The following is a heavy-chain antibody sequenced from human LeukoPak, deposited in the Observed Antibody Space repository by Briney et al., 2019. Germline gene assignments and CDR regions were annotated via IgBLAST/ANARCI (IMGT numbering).Heavy chain of an antibody. CDR3: ARGVYSSSGSNWFDP. D-gene: IGHD6-13*01. V-gene: IGHV1-69*13. CDR2: IIPIFGTA. CDR1: GGTFSSYA. Sequence: SVKVSCKASGGTFSSYAISWVRQAPGQGLEWMGGIIPIFGTANYAQKFQGRVTITADESTSTAYMELNSLRAEDTAVYYCARGVYSSSGSNWFDPWGQGTLVTVSS. J-gene: IGHJ5*02.